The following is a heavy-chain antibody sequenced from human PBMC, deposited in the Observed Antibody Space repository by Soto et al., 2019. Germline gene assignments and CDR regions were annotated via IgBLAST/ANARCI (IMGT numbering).Heavy chain of an antibody. CDR3: AREGGTMGAGWFDP. CDR1: GYTFTSYD. J-gene: IGHJ5*02. D-gene: IGHD3-10*01. CDR2: ISAYNGNT. Sequence: QVQLVQSGAEVKKPGASVKVSCKASGYTFTSYDIRWVRQAPGQGLEWMGWISAYNGNTNYARKLQDRVTMTTDTSTSTAYMELRSLRSDDTAVYYCAREGGTMGAGWFDPWGQGTLVTVSS. V-gene: IGHV1-18*01.